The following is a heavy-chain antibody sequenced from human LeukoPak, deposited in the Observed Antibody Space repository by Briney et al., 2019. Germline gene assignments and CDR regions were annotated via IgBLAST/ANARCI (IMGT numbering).Heavy chain of an antibody. D-gene: IGHD3-22*01. CDR2: IYYSGST. V-gene: IGHV4-61*05. Sequence: SETLSLTCTVSGGSISSSSYYWGWIRQPPGKGLEWIGYIYYSGSTNYNPSLKSRVTISVDTSKNQFSLKLSSVTAADTAVYYCARVYKDYYDSSGYAPDAFDIWGQGTMVTVSS. J-gene: IGHJ3*02. CDR1: GGSISSSSYY. CDR3: ARVYKDYYDSSGYAPDAFDI.